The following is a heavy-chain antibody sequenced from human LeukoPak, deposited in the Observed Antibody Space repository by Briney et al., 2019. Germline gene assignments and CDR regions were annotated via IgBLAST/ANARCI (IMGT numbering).Heavy chain of an antibody. CDR1: GFTFSGSA. CDR2: IRSKADSYTT. V-gene: IGHV3-73*01. J-gene: IGHJ4*02. CDR3: RAAADLNDY. Sequence: GGSLKLSCAASGFTFSGSAMHWVRQASGKGQEWLGRIRSKADSYTTAYAASVKGRFIVSRDDSKDTAYLQMNSLKTEDTAVYYCRAAADLNDYWGQGTLVTVSS. D-gene: IGHD6-13*01.